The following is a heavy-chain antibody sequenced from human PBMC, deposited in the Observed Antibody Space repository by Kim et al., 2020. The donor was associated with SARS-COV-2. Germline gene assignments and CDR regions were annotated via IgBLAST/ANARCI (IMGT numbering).Heavy chain of an antibody. V-gene: IGHV1-8*01. CDR1: GYTFTSYD. CDR3: ARMPMVRGVILYYYYYMDV. D-gene: IGHD3-10*01. J-gene: IGHJ6*03. CDR2: MNPNSGNT. Sequence: ASVKVSCKASGYTFTSYDINWVRQATGQGLEWMGWMNPNSGNTGYAQKFQGRVTMTRNTSISTAYMELSSLRSEDTAVYYCARMPMVRGVILYYYYYMDVWGKGTTVTVSS.